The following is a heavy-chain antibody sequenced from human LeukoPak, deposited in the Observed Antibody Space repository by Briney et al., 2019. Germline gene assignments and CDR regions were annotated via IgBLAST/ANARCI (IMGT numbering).Heavy chain of an antibody. CDR2: IIPILGIA. J-gene: IGHJ3*02. CDR3: ARDLAATDAFDI. Sequence: GASVKVSCKASGGTFSSSTISWVRQAPGQGLEWMGRIIPILGIANYAQKFQGRVTITADKSTSTAYMKLSSLRSEDTAVYYCARDLAATDAFDIWGQGTMVTVSS. D-gene: IGHD2-15*01. V-gene: IGHV1-69*04. CDR1: GGTFSSST.